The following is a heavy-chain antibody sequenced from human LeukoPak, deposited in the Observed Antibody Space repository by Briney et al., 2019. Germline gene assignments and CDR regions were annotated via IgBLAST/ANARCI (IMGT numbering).Heavy chain of an antibody. D-gene: IGHD3-22*01. Sequence: GGSLRLSRAASGFTFSTYSINWVRQSPGKGLEWLSYISSSSSTIYYADSVKGRFTISRDNAKDSLYLQMNSLRAEDTAVYYCARDSSGFPHDYWGQGTLVIVSS. CDR3: ARDSSGFPHDY. CDR1: GFTFSTYS. V-gene: IGHV3-48*01. CDR2: ISSSSSTI. J-gene: IGHJ4*02.